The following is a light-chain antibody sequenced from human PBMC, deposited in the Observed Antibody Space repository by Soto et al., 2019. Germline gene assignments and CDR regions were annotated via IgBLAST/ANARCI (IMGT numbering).Light chain of an antibody. J-gene: IGKJ1*01. CDR3: QQYINSRWT. CDR1: QTVASNY. V-gene: IGKV3-20*01. CDR2: GAS. Sequence: EIVLTQSPGTLSLSPGERATLSCRATQTVASNYFAWYQQKPGQAPRLLMNGASSRATGVPDRCSGSGSGTDFTLTSSRLEPEDFAVYYCQQYINSRWTFGQGTKVDI.